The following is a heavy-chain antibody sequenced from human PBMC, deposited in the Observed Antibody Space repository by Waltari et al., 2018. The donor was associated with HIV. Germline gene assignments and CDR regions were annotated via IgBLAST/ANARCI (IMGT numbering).Heavy chain of an antibody. CDR1: GYTFTDKF. CDR3: AREEMKYFDL. Sequence: QVQLVQSGAELKKPGASVQVSCKASGYTFTDKFIHWVRQAPGQGLEWMGWIKPRSGGTKFAQKFQGWVSMTMDTSISTVYMELNRLTYEDTAIYYCAREEMKYFDLWGRGTLVTVSS. J-gene: IGHJ2*01. CDR2: IKPRSGGT. V-gene: IGHV1-2*04.